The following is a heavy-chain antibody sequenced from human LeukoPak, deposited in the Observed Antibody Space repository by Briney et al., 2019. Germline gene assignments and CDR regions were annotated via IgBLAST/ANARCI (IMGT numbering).Heavy chain of an antibody. V-gene: IGHV4-34*01. CDR1: GGSFSGYY. CDR3: ARASSWYSAFDI. D-gene: IGHD6-13*01. CDR2: INHSGST. Sequence: SETLPLTCAVYGGSFSGYYWSWIRQPPGKGLEWIGEINHSGSTNYNPSLKSRVTISVDTSKNQFSLKLSSVTAADTAVYYCARASSWYSAFDIWGQGTMVTVSS. J-gene: IGHJ3*02.